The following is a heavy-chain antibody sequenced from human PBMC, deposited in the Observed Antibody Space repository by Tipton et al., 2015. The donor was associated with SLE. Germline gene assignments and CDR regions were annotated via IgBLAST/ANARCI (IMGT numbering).Heavy chain of an antibody. J-gene: IGHJ3*02. D-gene: IGHD3-16*01. Sequence: TLSLTCTVSGGSISSYYWSWIRQSPGKGLEWIGEINHRGSTNYNPSLKSGLTISVDTSKNQFSLRLSSVTAADTALYYCARGDLYSDYVWGTLRGAFDIWGQGTVVTVSS. V-gene: IGHV4-34*01. CDR3: ARGDLYSDYVWGTLRGAFDI. CDR2: INHRGST. CDR1: GGSISSYY.